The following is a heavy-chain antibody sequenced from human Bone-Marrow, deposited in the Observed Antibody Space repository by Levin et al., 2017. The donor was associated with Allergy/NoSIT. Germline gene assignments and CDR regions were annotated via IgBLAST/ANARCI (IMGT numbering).Heavy chain of an antibody. D-gene: IGHD2-15*01. CDR3: ARDRGRCSGGGCYVWGSSVKYDMDV. J-gene: IGHJ6*03. Sequence: GESLKISCKASGYSFSNYYIHWVRRAPGQGPEWMGLLNPSGGTRDFATKFQGRITMTRDTSTSTVYMELSSLRSDDTAVYYCARDRGRCSGGGCYVWGSSVKYDMDVWGSGTAVTVFS. CDR1: GYSFSNYY. CDR2: LNPSGGTR. V-gene: IGHV1-46*01.